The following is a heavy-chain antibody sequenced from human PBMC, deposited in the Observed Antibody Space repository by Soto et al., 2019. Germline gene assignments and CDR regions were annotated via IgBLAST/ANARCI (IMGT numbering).Heavy chain of an antibody. J-gene: IGHJ5*02. CDR2: INHSGST. D-gene: IGHD1-26*01. Sequence: QVQLQQWGAGLLKPSETLSLTCAVYGGSFSGYYWSWIRQPPGKGLEWIGEINHSGSTNYNPSLKSRVTISVDTSKNQFSLKLSSVTAADTAVYCCASIVGAYNWFDPWGQGTLVTVSS. V-gene: IGHV4-34*01. CDR3: ASIVGAYNWFDP. CDR1: GGSFSGYY.